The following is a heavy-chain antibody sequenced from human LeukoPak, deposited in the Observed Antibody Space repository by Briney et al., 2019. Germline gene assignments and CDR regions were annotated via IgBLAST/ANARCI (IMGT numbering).Heavy chain of an antibody. CDR1: GFTFSSYS. CDR3: ARDMGGAGCSSTSCYSDFDY. D-gene: IGHD2-2*01. J-gene: IGHJ4*02. CDR2: ISSSSSYI. Sequence: GGSLRLSCAASGFTFSSYSMNWVRQAPGEGLEWVSSISSSSSYIYYADSVKGRFTISRDNAKNSLYLQMNSLRAEDTAVYYCARDMGGAGCSSTSCYSDFDYWGQGTLVTVSS. V-gene: IGHV3-21*01.